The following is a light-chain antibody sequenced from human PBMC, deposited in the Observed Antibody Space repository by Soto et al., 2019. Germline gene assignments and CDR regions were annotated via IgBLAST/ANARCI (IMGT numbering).Light chain of an antibody. CDR2: EVT. Sequence: QSALTQPPSASGSPGQSVTISCTGTSSDVGAYKYVSWYQQYTGKAPKLMIYEVTKRPPGVPDRFSGSKSGNTASLTVSGLQAEDEAYYYCTSYVGNDIWGFGGGTKLTVL. CDR1: SSDVGAYKY. V-gene: IGLV2-8*01. J-gene: IGLJ3*02. CDR3: TSYVGNDIWG.